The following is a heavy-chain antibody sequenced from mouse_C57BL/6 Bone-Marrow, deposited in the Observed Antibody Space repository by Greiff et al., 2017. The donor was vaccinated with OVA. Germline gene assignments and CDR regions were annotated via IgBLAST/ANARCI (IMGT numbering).Heavy chain of an antibody. CDR1: GFNIKDYY. J-gene: IGHJ3*01. D-gene: IGHD1-1*01. CDR3: TTFYYYGSSSAWFAY. Sequence: EVKLQESGAELVRPGASVKLSCTASGFNIKDYYMHWVKQRPEQGLEWIGRIDPEDGDTEYAPKFQGKATMTADTSSNTAYLQLSSLTSEDTAVYYCTTFYYYGSSSAWFAYWGQGTLVTVSA. V-gene: IGHV14-1*01. CDR2: IDPEDGDT.